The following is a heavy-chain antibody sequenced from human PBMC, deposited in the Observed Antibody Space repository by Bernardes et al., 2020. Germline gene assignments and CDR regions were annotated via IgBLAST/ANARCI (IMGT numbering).Heavy chain of an antibody. D-gene: IGHD4-4*01. Sequence: GGSLRLSCAASGFTFSSYSMNWVRQAPGKGLEWVSSISSSSSYIYYADSVKGRFTISRDNAKNSLYLQMNSLRAEDTAVYYCARDHSKYLYYYYGMDVWGQGTTVAVS. V-gene: IGHV3-21*01. J-gene: IGHJ6*02. CDR2: ISSSSSYI. CDR1: GFTFSSYS. CDR3: ARDHSKYLYYYYGMDV.